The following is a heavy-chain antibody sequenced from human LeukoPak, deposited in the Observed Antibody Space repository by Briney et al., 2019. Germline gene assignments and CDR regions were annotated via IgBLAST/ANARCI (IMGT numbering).Heavy chain of an antibody. D-gene: IGHD2-2*01. CDR3: ASLGYCSSTSCTDY. Sequence: SETLSLTCAVSGGSISSGGYSWSWIRQPPGKGLEWIGYIYHSGSTYHNPSLKSRVTISVDRSKNQFSLKLSSVTAADTAVYYCASLGYCSSTSCTDYWGQGTLVTVSS. CDR1: GGSISSGGYS. CDR2: IYHSGST. J-gene: IGHJ4*02. V-gene: IGHV4-30-2*01.